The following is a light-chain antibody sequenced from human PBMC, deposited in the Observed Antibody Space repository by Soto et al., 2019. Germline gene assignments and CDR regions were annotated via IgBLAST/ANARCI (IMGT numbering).Light chain of an antibody. J-gene: IGKJ1*01. Sequence: IQMTQSPATLSVSPGERATLSCRASQTIYSNVAWYQQPPGQARSLLICRASARATGIPARFSGSGSGTEFTLTIGSLQSEDFAVYYCQEYNTWPWTFGQGTKVDIK. CDR3: QEYNTWPWT. CDR1: QTIYSN. V-gene: IGKV3-15*01. CDR2: RAS.